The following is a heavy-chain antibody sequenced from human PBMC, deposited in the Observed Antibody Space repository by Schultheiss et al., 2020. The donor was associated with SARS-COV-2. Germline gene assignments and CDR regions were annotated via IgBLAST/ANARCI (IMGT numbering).Heavy chain of an antibody. CDR3: ARGQTGHMPFDY. J-gene: IGHJ4*02. Sequence: SQTLSLTCTVSGGSISSYYWSWIRQPPGKGLEWIGYFYYSGNTNYNPSLKSRVTISVDTSKNQFSLKLSSVTAADTGMYYCARGQTGHMPFDYWGQGTLVTVSS. CDR2: FYYSGNT. CDR1: GGSISSYY. D-gene: IGHD7-27*01. V-gene: IGHV4-59*01.